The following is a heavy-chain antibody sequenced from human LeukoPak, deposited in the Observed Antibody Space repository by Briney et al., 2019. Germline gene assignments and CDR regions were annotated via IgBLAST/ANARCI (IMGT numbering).Heavy chain of an antibody. V-gene: IGHV3-23*01. CDR1: GFTFSSYA. J-gene: IGHJ4*02. CDR2: ISGRGGTT. D-gene: IGHD6-19*01. Sequence: GGSLRLSCAASGFTFSSYAMRWVRQAPGKGLEWVSGISGRGGTTYYADSVKGPFTISRDNSKNTLYLQMNSLRAEDTAVYYCAKSPIPGIAVTGRYFDYWGQGTLVTVSS. CDR3: AKSPIPGIAVTGRYFDY.